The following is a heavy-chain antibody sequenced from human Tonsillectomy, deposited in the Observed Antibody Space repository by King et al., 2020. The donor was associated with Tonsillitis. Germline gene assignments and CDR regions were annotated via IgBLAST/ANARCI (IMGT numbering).Heavy chain of an antibody. V-gene: IGHV1-3*01. Sequence: QLVQSGAEVKNPGASVKVSCKASGYTFTSHAMHWVRQAPGQRLEWMGWINAGNGNTKYSQKFQDRVTITSDTSASTAYMELSSLRSEDTTVYYCARGSSGWHYYFDYWGQGTLVTVSS. J-gene: IGHJ4*02. CDR2: INAGNGNT. D-gene: IGHD6-19*01. CDR3: ARGSSGWHYYFDY. CDR1: GYTFTSHA.